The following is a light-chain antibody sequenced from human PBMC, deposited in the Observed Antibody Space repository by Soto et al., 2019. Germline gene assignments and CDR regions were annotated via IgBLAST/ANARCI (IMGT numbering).Light chain of an antibody. Sequence: EVVMTQSPGSLSVSPGERVTLSCRASQNIRNNLAWYQQRPGQAPRLLIYGASTRATGIPARFSGSGSGTEFTLTISSLQSEDFAVYYCQQYNNWPRTFGQGTKVDIK. CDR1: QNIRNN. CDR3: QQYNNWPRT. V-gene: IGKV3-15*01. J-gene: IGKJ1*01. CDR2: GAS.